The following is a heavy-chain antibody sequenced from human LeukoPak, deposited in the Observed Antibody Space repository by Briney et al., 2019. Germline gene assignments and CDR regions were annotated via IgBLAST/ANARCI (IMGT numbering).Heavy chain of an antibody. D-gene: IGHD6-19*01. Sequence: SETLSLTCTVSGDSISSRSYYWGWIRQPPGKGLEWIGSIYYSGSTYYNPSLKSRVTISVDTSKNQFSLKLSSVTAADTAVYYCAREWEYSSEGFRWFDPWGQGTLVTVSS. CDR2: IYYSGST. V-gene: IGHV4-39*07. CDR3: AREWEYSSEGFRWFDP. J-gene: IGHJ5*02. CDR1: GDSISSRSYY.